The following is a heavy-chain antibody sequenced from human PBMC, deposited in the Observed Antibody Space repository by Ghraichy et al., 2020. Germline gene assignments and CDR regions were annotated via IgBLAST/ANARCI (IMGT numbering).Heavy chain of an antibody. Sequence: SVKVSCKASGGTFSSYAISWVRQAPGQGLEWMGRIIPILGIANYAQKFQGRVTITADKSTSTAYMELSSLRSEDTAVYYCARAEIAVAGNYFDYWGQGTLVTVSS. CDR1: GGTFSSYA. CDR3: ARAEIAVAGNYFDY. D-gene: IGHD6-19*01. J-gene: IGHJ4*02. CDR2: IIPILGIA. V-gene: IGHV1-69*04.